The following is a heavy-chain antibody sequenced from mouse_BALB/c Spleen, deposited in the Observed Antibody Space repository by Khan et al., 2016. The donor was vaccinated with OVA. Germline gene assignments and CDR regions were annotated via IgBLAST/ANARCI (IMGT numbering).Heavy chain of an antibody. CDR3: ARTGYGSLGY. CDR1: GYTFTDYN. D-gene: IGHD1-1*01. Sequence: LQQSGPELVKPGASVKIPCKASGYTFTDYNMDWVKQSHGKSLEWIGDINPNSGGTIYNQKFKGKATLTVDKSSSTAYMELRSLTSEDTAVYYCARTGYGSLGYWGQGTTLTVSS. CDR2: INPNSGGT. J-gene: IGHJ2*01. V-gene: IGHV1-18*01.